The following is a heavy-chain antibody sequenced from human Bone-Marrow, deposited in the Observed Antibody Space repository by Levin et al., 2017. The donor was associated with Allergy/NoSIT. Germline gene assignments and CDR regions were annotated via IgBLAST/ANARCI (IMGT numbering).Heavy chain of an antibody. CDR1: GFSLTTTGVG. CDR2: IYWDDDQ. Sequence: SGPTLVKPTQTLTLTCSFSGFSLTTTGVGVGWIRQPPGKALEWLALIYWDDDQRYSPSLKTRLTITKDTSKNQVVLTMTNVDPVDTATYYCAHRRVEGRTVPRPGFDFWGQGTLVTVSS. J-gene: IGHJ4*02. CDR3: AHRRVEGRTVPRPGFDF. V-gene: IGHV2-5*02. D-gene: IGHD1/OR15-1a*01.